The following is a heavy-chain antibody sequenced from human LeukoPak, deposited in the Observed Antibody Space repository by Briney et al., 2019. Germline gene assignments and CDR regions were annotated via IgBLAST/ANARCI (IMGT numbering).Heavy chain of an antibody. J-gene: IGHJ6*02. CDR3: AVVGATTGGYGMDV. CDR2: ISSGSNTI. CDR1: RFTFSSYS. V-gene: IGHV3-48*02. D-gene: IGHD1-26*01. Sequence: PGGSLRLSCAASRFTFSSYSMTWVRQAPGKGLEWISYISSGSNTIYYADSVKGRFTISRDNAKNSLYLQMNSLRDEDTAVYYCAVVGATTGGYGMDVWGQGTTVTVSS.